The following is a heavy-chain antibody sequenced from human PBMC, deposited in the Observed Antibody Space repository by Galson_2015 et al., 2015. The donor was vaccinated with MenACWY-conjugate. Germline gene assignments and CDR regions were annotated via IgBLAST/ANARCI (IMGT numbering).Heavy chain of an antibody. V-gene: IGHV3-74*01. CDR2: INTDGSST. Sequence: SLRLSCAVSGFTFSSYWMHWVRHAPGKGLVWVSRINTDGSSTTYAVSVKGRFTISRDNAKNTLFLQMSSLRAEDTAVYYCARRRGGIEGAFDIWGQGTMVTVSS. D-gene: IGHD3-16*01. CDR3: ARRRGGIEGAFDI. J-gene: IGHJ3*02. CDR1: GFTFSSYW.